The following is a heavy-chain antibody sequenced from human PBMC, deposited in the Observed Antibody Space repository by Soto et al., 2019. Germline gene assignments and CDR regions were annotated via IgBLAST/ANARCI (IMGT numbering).Heavy chain of an antibody. CDR1: GGSISSGDYY. CDR2: IYYSGST. V-gene: IGHV4-30-4*01. J-gene: IGHJ3*02. D-gene: IGHD7-27*01. CDR3: ARDQQGISAFDI. Sequence: SETLSLTCTVSGGSISSGDYYWSWIRQPPGKGLEWIGYIYYSGSTYYNPSLKSRVTISVDTSKNQFSLKLSSVTAADTAVYYCARDQQGISAFDIWGQGTMVTVSS.